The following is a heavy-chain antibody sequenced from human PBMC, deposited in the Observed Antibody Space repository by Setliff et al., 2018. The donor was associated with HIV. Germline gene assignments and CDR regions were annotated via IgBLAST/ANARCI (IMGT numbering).Heavy chain of an antibody. CDR3: ARVRGDLVGATDYFDY. CDR2: ISSSSSYT. V-gene: IGHV3-11*05. Sequence: GSLRLSCTASGFIFSDYYMSWIRQAPGKGLEWVSYISSSSSYTNYADSVKGRFTISRDNAKNSLYLQMNSLRAEDTAVYYCARVRGDLVGATDYFDYWGQGTLVTVSS. J-gene: IGHJ4*02. CDR1: GFIFSDYY. D-gene: IGHD1-26*01.